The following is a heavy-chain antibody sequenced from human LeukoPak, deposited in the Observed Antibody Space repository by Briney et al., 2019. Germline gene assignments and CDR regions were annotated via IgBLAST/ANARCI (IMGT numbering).Heavy chain of an antibody. Sequence: GGSLRLSCAASGFTFSTYAMNWVRQAPAKGLEWVSTIGGGGPTTDYADSVKDRFTISRDNSKNTLYLQMNSLRAEDTAMYFCAKRGVVIRVILVGFHKEAYYFDSWGQGALVTVSS. D-gene: IGHD3-22*01. CDR1: GFTFSTYA. CDR3: AKRGVVIRVILVGFHKEAYYFDS. J-gene: IGHJ4*02. CDR2: IGGGGPTT. V-gene: IGHV3-23*01.